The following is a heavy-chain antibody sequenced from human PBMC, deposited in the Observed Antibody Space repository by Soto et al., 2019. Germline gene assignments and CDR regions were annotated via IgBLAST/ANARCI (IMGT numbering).Heavy chain of an antibody. CDR3: ARTCSGGTCSFDY. V-gene: IGHV3-66*01. CDR2: IYSGGST. Sequence: EVQLVESGGGLVQPGGSLRLSCAASGFTVSSNYMSWVRQAPGKGLEWVSVIYSGGSTYYADSVKGRFTISRDNSENTLYLQMNSLRAEDTAVYYCARTCSGGTCSFDYLGQGTLVTVSS. D-gene: IGHD2-15*01. CDR1: GFTVSSNY. J-gene: IGHJ4*02.